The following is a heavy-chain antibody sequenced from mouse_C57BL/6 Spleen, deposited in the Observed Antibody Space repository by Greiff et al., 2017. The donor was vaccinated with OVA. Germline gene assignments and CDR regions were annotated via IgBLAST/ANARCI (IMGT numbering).Heavy chain of an antibody. CDR3: ARVLDYYGTSMDY. D-gene: IGHD1-1*01. J-gene: IGHJ4*01. Sequence: QVQLQQSGAELVRPGPSVTVSCKASGYAFTYYLIEWVKQRPGQGLEWIGVINPGRGGTNYNEKFKGKATLTADKSSSTAYMQLSSLTSEDSAVYFCARVLDYYGTSMDYWGQGTSVTVSS. CDR2: INPGRGGT. CDR1: GYAFTYYL. V-gene: IGHV1-54*01.